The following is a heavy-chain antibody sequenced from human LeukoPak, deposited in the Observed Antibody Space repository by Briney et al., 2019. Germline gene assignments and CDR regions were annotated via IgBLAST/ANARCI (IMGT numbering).Heavy chain of an antibody. Sequence: GGSLRLSCAASGFTFSSYSMNWVRQAPGKGLEWVSSISSSSSYIYYADSVKGRFTISRDNAKNSLYLQMNSLRAVDTAVYYCASFLYCSGGSCYSHWGQGTLVTVSS. CDR2: ISSSSSYI. CDR3: ASFLYCSGGSCYSH. D-gene: IGHD2-15*01. CDR1: GFTFSSYS. V-gene: IGHV3-21*01. J-gene: IGHJ4*02.